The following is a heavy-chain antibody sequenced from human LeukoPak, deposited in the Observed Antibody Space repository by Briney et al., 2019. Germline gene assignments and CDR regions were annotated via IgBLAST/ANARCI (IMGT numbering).Heavy chain of an antibody. V-gene: IGHV4-59*11. J-gene: IGHJ6*03. CDR3: ARERYSSGWYSYYYYYMDV. CDR2: IYYSGST. CDR1: GGSISSHY. Sequence: SETLSLTCTVSGGSISSHYWSWIRQPPGKGLEWIGYIYYSGSTNYNPSLKSRVTISVDTSENQFSLELSSVTAADTAVYYCARERYSSGWYSYYYYYMDVWGKETTVTVSS. D-gene: IGHD6-19*01.